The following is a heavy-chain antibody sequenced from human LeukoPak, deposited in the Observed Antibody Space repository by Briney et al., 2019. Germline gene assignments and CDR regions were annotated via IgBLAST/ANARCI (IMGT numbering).Heavy chain of an antibody. D-gene: IGHD6-19*01. CDR1: GFAFSSLD. CDR3: AKDARGISGWWFFVH. Sequence: GGSLRLSCAASGFAFSSLDMGWFRQAPRKGLEWVSAISAGGDRTYYADSVRGRFTLSRDKSKNTLYLQMNSLRAEDTAVYYCAKDARGISGWWFFVHWRQGTLVTVSS. CDR2: ISAGGDRT. V-gene: IGHV3-23*01. J-gene: IGHJ4*02.